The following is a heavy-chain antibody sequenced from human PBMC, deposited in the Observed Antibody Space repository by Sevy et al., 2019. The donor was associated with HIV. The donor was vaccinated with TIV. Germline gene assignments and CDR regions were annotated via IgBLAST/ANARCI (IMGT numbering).Heavy chain of an antibody. V-gene: IGHV3-23*01. D-gene: IGHD2-2*01. J-gene: IGHJ4*02. CDR2: TSARDSST. CDR1: GFTFSSYA. CDR3: ARAPDPSCRSTRCYYFDY. Sequence: GGSLRLSCVASGFTFSSYAVSWVRQAPGKGLEWVAATSARDSSTYHADSVRGRFTISRDNSKNTLYLQMNSLRAEDTAVDYGARAPDPSCRSTRCYYFDYWGQGTLVTVSS.